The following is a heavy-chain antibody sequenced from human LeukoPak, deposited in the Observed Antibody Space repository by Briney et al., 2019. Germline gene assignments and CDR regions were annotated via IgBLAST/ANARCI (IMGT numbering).Heavy chain of an antibody. CDR1: GFTFSNYN. Sequence: PGGSLRLSCAASGFTFSNYNMNWVRQAPGKGLEWISSITSTSSYIYYADSVRGRFTISRDNAKNSLYLQMNSLRAEDTAVYYCARGRGYSYGYYFDYWGQGTLVTVSS. J-gene: IGHJ4*02. D-gene: IGHD5-18*01. CDR2: ITSTSSYI. V-gene: IGHV3-21*04. CDR3: ARGRGYSYGYYFDY.